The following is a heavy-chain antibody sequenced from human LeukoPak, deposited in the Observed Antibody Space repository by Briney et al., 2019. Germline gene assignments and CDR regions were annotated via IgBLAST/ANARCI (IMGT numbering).Heavy chain of an antibody. CDR3: ARLSRSSGSRYGLDV. V-gene: IGHV5-51*01. Sequence: GESLKISCKGSGYSFTSYWIGWVRQMPGKGLEWVGIIYPGDSDTRYSPSFQGQVSISADKSISTAYLQWSSLKASDTAMYYCARLSRSSGSRYGLDVWGQGTTVTVSS. D-gene: IGHD6-19*01. CDR2: IYPGDSDT. CDR1: GYSFTSYW. J-gene: IGHJ6*02.